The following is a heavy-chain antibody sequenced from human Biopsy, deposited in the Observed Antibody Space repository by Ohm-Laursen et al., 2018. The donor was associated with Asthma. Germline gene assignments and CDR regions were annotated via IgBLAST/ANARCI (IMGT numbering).Heavy chain of an antibody. J-gene: IGHJ6*02. V-gene: IGHV3-48*03. D-gene: IGHD1-26*01. Sequence: SLRLSCAASGFVFRSHAMHWVRQAPGKGLEWVSSISRSGTTTYPAEFVMDRFTISRGNAQNSLFLQMDSLRPEDTAIYFCARVFESSQWGPFYFFGLDVWGQGTTVAVS. CDR2: ISRSGTTT. CDR1: GFVFRSHA. CDR3: ARVFESSQWGPFYFFGLDV.